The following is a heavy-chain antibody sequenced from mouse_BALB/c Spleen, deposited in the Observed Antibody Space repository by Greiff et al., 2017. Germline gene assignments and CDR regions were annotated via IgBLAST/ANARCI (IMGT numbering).Heavy chain of an antibody. CDR2: ILPGSGST. CDR1: GYTFSSYW. V-gene: IGHV1-9*01. D-gene: IGHD1-1*01. J-gene: IGHJ2*01. Sequence: VQLQESGAELMKPGASVKISCKATGYTFSSYWIEWVKQRPGHGLEWIGEILPGSGSTNYNEKFKGKATFTADTSSNTAYMQLSSLTSEDSAVYYCARKERDYYGSSYDYWGQGTTLTVSS. CDR3: ARKERDYYGSSYDY.